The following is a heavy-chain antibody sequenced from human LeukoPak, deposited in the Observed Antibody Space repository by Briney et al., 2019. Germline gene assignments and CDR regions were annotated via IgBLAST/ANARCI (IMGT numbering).Heavy chain of an antibody. J-gene: IGHJ4*02. CDR1: GFAFSTYW. CDR2: ISPDGRDT. Sequence: GGSLRLSCAASGFAFSTYWMHWVRQAPGKGPVWVSRISPDGRDTIYADSVKGRFTISRDNAKNSLYLQMNSLRAEDTAVYYCARWITIFGVVIPFDYWGQGTLVTVSS. CDR3: ARWITIFGVVIPFDY. D-gene: IGHD3-3*01. V-gene: IGHV3-74*01.